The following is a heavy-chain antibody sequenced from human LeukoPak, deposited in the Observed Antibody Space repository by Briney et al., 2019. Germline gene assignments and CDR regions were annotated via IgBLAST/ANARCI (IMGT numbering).Heavy chain of an antibody. CDR2: IYHSGST. J-gene: IGHJ4*02. CDR3: ARLDLRLAARTFDY. D-gene: IGHD6-6*01. Sequence: SQTLSLTCTVSGGSISSGGYYWSWIRQPPGKGLEWIGYIYHSGSTYYNPSLKSRVTISVDRSKNQFSLKLSSVTAADTAVYYCARLDLRLAARTFDYWGQGTLVTVSS. V-gene: IGHV4-30-2*01. CDR1: GGSISSGGYY.